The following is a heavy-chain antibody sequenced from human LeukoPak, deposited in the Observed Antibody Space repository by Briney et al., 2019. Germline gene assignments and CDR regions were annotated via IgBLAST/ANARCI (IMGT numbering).Heavy chain of an antibody. CDR3: ARNKSTVTTSRHDAFDI. V-gene: IGHV4-38-2*01. Sequence: SETLSLTCAVSGYSISSDYYWGWIRQPSGKGLEWIGSIYQSVSTYYNPSLKSRVTMSVDTSKIQFSPKLSSVTAADTAVYYCARNKSTVTTSRHDAFDIWGQGTMVTVSS. D-gene: IGHD4-17*01. CDR2: IYQSVST. CDR1: GYSISSDYY. J-gene: IGHJ3*02.